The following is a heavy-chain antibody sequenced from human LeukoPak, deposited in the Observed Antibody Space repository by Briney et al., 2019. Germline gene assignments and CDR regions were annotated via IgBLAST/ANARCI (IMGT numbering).Heavy chain of an antibody. D-gene: IGHD1-26*01. CDR1: GFTFSSYA. CDR3: AKCVEWEPDFDY. V-gene: IGHV3-23*01. Sequence: RPGGSLRLSCAASGFTFSSYAMSWVRQAPGKGLEWVSAISGSGGSTYYADSVKGRFTISRDNSKNTLYLQMNSLRAEDTAVYYCAKCVEWEPDFDYWGQGTLVTVSS. J-gene: IGHJ4*02. CDR2: ISGSGGST.